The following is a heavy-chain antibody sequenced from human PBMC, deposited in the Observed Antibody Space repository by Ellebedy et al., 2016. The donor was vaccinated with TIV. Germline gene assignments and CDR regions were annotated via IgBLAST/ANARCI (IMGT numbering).Heavy chain of an antibody. CDR1: GDSVSSKSAA. Sequence: SQTLSLTCAISGDSVSSKSAAWTWLRQSPWRGIECLGRTYYRSKWYNEYAVSVESRITINSDTSKNQFSLQLSSVTPEDTAIYYCAREIRAYDSWGQGTLVTVSS. CDR3: AREIRAYDS. V-gene: IGHV6-1*01. CDR2: TYYRSKWYN. J-gene: IGHJ4*02.